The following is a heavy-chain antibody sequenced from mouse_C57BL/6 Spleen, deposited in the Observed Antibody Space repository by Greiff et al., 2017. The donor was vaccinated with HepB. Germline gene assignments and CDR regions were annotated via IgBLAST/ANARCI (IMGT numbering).Heavy chain of an antibody. V-gene: IGHV1-81*01. D-gene: IGHD3-2*02. CDR3: ARHDSSGSFAY. CDR2: IYPRSGNT. J-gene: IGHJ3*01. Sequence: QVQLQQSGAELARPGASVKLSCKASGYTFTSYGISWVRQRTGQGLEWIGEIYPRSGNTYYNEKFKGKATLTADKSSSTAYMELRSLTSEDSAVYFCARHDSSGSFAYWGQGTLVTVSA. CDR1: GYTFTSYG.